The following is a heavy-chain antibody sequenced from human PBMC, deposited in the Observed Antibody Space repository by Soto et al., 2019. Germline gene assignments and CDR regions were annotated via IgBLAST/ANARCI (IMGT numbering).Heavy chain of an antibody. D-gene: IGHD6-6*01. J-gene: IGHJ4*02. CDR1: GFTFIRHA. CDR3: AKDRLRDGASRQGFDY. V-gene: IGHV3-23*01. CDR2: ITNSGGSS. Sequence: GGSLRVSCAASGFTFIRHAMAWGRQAPGKGLEWVSAITNSGGSSYVADSVKGRFTISRDNSKNTVDLQMNSLRAEDTAVYYCAKDRLRDGASRQGFDYWGQGTLVTVSS.